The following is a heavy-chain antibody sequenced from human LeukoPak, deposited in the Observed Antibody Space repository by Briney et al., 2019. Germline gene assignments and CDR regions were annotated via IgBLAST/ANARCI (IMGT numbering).Heavy chain of an antibody. Sequence: SETLSLTCTVSGGSISSGDYYWSWIRQPPGKGLEWIGYIYYSGSTYYNPSLKSRVTLSVDTSKNQFSLKLSSVTAADTAVYYCAREGGSSTSWYPGAFDIWGQGTMVTVSS. CDR2: IYYSGST. V-gene: IGHV4-30-4*08. CDR3: AREGGSSTSWYPGAFDI. CDR1: GGSISSGDYY. J-gene: IGHJ3*02. D-gene: IGHD2-2*01.